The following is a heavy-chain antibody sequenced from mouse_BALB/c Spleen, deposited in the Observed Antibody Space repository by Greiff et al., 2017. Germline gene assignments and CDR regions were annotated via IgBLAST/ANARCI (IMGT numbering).Heavy chain of an antibody. J-gene: IGHJ3*01. CDR3: NRDYYGSNKDFAY. CDR1: GFNIKDYY. CDR2: IDPENGDT. D-gene: IGHD1-1*01. V-gene: IGHV14-4*02. Sequence: VQLQQSGAELVRSGASVKLSCTASGFNIKDYYMHWVKQRPEQGLVWIGWIDPENGDTEYAPKFQGKATMTADTSSNTAYLQLSSLTSEDTAVYYCNRDYYGSNKDFAYWGQGTLVTVSA.